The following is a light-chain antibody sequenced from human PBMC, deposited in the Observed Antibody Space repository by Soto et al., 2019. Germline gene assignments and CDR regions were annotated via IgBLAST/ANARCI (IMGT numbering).Light chain of an antibody. J-gene: IGKJ2*01. Sequence: EIVLTQSPATLSLSPGERATLSCRASKTVGTFLAWYQQKPGQAPRLVIYDASKSATGIPARFSGTGSGTDFALTISSIEPADFAVYYWQHRTNWPRTFGQGTKLDIK. CDR3: QHRTNWPRT. CDR1: KTVGTF. V-gene: IGKV3-11*01. CDR2: DAS.